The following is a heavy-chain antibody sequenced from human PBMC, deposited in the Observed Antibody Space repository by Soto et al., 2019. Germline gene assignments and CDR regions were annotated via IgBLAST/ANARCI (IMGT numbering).Heavy chain of an antibody. D-gene: IGHD3-10*01. V-gene: IGHV4-30-4*01. Sequence: PSETLSLTCTVSGGSISSGDYYWSWIRQPPGKGLEWIGYIYYSGSTYYNPSLKSRVTISVDTSKNQFSLKLSSVTAADTAVFYFARDQLLVGEGYYYYYGMDVWGQGTTVTVSS. CDR3: ARDQLLVGEGYYYYYGMDV. CDR2: IYYSGST. J-gene: IGHJ6*02. CDR1: GGSISSGDYY.